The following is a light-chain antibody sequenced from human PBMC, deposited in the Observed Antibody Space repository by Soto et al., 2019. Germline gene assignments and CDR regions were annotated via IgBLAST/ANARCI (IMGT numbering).Light chain of an antibody. Sequence: QSVLTQPPSASGTSGQSVTVSCSGGSSNIGKHPVNWYQQLPGAAPKLLIYKNDQRPSGVPDRFSASKSDASASLDISGLQSEDEADYFCATWDGGLGGPLFGGGTKVTVL. CDR2: KND. CDR3: ATWDGGLGGPL. V-gene: IGLV1-44*01. CDR1: SSNIGKHP. J-gene: IGLJ2*01.